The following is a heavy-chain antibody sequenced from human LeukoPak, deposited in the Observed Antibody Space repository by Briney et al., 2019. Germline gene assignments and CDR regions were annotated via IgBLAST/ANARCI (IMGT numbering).Heavy chain of an antibody. Sequence: GRSLRLPCAASGFTFSSYGMHWVRQAPGKGLEWVAVISYDGSNKYYADSVKGRFTISRDNSKNTLYLRMNSLRAEDTAVYYCAKGHYYDSSGYSYYFDYWGQGTLVTVSS. CDR3: AKGHYYDSSGYSYYFDY. V-gene: IGHV3-30*18. J-gene: IGHJ4*02. D-gene: IGHD3-22*01. CDR2: ISYDGSNK. CDR1: GFTFSSYG.